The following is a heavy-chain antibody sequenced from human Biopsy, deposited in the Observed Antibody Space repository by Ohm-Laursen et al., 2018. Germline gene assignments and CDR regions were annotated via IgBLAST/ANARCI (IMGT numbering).Heavy chain of an antibody. CDR2: IIPIFGTA. CDR3: AREIDSTGYYGLKY. V-gene: IGHV1-69*01. D-gene: IGHD3-22*01. CDR1: GGTFNSHV. Sequence: SSVKVSCKVSGGTFNSHVITWVRQAPGQGPEWLGGIIPIFGTANYAQKFQGRVTITADESTNTAYMELSSLRSADTAKYYCAREIDSTGYYGLKYWGPGTLVIVSS. J-gene: IGHJ4*02.